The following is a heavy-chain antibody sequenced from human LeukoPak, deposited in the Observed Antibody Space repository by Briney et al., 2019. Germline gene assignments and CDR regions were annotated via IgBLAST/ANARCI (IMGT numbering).Heavy chain of an antibody. CDR2: IIPIFGTA. CDR1: GGTFSSYA. V-gene: IGHV1-69*13. CDR3: ARVVSTSFPYYYYYYMDV. Sequence: SVKVSCKASGGTFSSYAISWVRQAPGQGLEWMGGIIPIFGTANYAQKFQGRVTITADESTSTAYMELSSLRSEDTAVYYCARVVSTSFPYYYYYYMDVWGKGTTVTVSS. D-gene: IGHD2-2*01. J-gene: IGHJ6*03.